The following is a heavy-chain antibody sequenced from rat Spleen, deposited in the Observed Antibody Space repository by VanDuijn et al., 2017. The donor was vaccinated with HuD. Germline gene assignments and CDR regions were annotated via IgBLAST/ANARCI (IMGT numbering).Heavy chain of an antibody. CDR2: ISTGGGNT. CDR3: ARLLTGSYWYFDF. Sequence: EVQLVESGGGLVQPGRSMNLSCAASGFTFSNYYMAWVRQAPTKGLEWVASISTGGGNTYYRASVKGRFTISRDNAKSTLYLQMDSLRSEDTATYYCARLLTGSYWYFDFWXPGTMVTVS. D-gene: IGHD5-1*01. CDR1: GFTFSNYY. V-gene: IGHV5-25*01. J-gene: IGHJ1*01.